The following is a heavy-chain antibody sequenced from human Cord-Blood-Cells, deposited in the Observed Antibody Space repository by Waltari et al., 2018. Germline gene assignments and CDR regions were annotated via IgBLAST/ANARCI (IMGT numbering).Heavy chain of an antibody. V-gene: IGHV4-34*01. CDR1: GGSFSGSY. CDR3: ARGSPVSIAAAGLDY. Sequence: QVQLQQWGAGLLKPSETLSLPCAVYGGSFSGSYWSWIRPPPGKGLEWIGEINHSGSTNYNPSLKSRVTISVDTSKNQFSLKLSSVTAADTAVYYCARGSPVSIAAAGLDYWGQGTLVTVSS. CDR2: INHSGST. D-gene: IGHD6-13*01. J-gene: IGHJ4*02.